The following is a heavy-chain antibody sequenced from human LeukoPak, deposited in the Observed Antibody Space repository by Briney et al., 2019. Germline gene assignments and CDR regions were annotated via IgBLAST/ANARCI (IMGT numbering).Heavy chain of an antibody. D-gene: IGHD5-12*01. Sequence: SETLSLTCSVSGGSISCNYWIWFRQPPGKGLEWIGYIYYSGSTTYNPSLKSRVTISVDTSKTQFSLKLTSVTAADTAVYYCATYRSNSGYVDCWGQGTLVTVSS. CDR1: GGSISCNY. J-gene: IGHJ4*02. CDR3: ATYRSNSGYVDC. CDR2: IYYSGST. V-gene: IGHV4-59*08.